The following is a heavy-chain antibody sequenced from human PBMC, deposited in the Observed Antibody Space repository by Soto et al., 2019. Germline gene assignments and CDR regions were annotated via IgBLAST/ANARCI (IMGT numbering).Heavy chain of an antibody. CDR2: ISVNNGNT. CDR3: ARDRNIEVAGAQPLLP. J-gene: IGHJ4*02. CDR1: GYTFSSYG. V-gene: IGHV1-18*01. D-gene: IGHD6-19*01. Sequence: QVQLVQSGAEVKKPGASVKVSCKTSGYTFSSYGVSWVRQAPGQGLEWMGWISVNNGNTKYAQKVQGRVTMTTDTPTSTAYMELRSLRSDDTAVYYCARDRNIEVAGAQPLLPWGQGTLVTVSS.